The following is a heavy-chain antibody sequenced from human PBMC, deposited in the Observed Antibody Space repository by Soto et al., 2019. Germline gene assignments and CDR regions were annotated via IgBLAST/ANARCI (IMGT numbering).Heavy chain of an antibody. CDR2: IYYSGST. Sequence: PSETLSLTCTVSGSSISSYYWSWIRQPPEKGLEWIGFIYYSGSTNYNPSLKSRVTISVDTSKNQFSLKLSSVTAADTAVYYCARESAVTKGPDAFDIWGQGTMVTVSS. CDR1: GSSISSYY. CDR3: ARESAVTKGPDAFDI. D-gene: IGHD4-17*01. V-gene: IGHV4-59*01. J-gene: IGHJ3*02.